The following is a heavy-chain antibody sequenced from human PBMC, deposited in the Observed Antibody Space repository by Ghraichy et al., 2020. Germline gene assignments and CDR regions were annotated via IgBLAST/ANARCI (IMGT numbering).Heavy chain of an antibody. V-gene: IGHV3-30*18. D-gene: IGHD4-17*01. CDR3: AKGLMTTVTLGFDY. J-gene: IGHJ4*02. CDR2: ISFDGTNK. Sequence: GGSLRLSCAASGFTFSSFGMHWVRQAPGKGLEWVAVISFDGTNKYYADSVKGRFTISRDNSKNTLYLQMNSLRAEDTAVYYCAKGLMTTVTLGFDYWGQGTLVTVSS. CDR1: GFTFSSFG.